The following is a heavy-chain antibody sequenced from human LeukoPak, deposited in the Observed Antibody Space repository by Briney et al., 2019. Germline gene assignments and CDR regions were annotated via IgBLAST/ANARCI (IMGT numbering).Heavy chain of an antibody. D-gene: IGHD2-8*02. CDR1: GFPFSRYS. Sequence: GGSLKLSCAASGFPFSRYSMNWVRQAPGEGPEWVSSITSSSSNKDYVDSVKGRFTVSRDNAKNSLYLQMDSLRAEDTAIYYCATYRQVLLPFESWGQGTLVTVSS. CDR2: ITSSSSNK. V-gene: IGHV3-21*04. J-gene: IGHJ4*02. CDR3: ATYRQVLLPFES.